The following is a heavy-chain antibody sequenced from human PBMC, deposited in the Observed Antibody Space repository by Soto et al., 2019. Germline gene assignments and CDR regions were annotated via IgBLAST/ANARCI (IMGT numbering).Heavy chain of an antibody. J-gene: IGHJ2*01. CDR2: VSGSGGST. V-gene: IGHV3-23*01. CDR3: AKDGNTYYDFLFFHAEDGIPDTVSVRAFLLYRSSDL. D-gene: IGHD3-3*01. Sequence: APGNGLEWGSAVSGSGGSTYYADSVKGRFTISRDNAKRTLYLQMNSVRAEDTAVYYCAKDGNTYYDFLFFHAEDGIPDTVSVRAFLLYRSSDL.